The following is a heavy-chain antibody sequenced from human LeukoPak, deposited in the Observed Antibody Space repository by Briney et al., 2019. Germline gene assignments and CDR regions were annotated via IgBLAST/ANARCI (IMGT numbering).Heavy chain of an antibody. D-gene: IGHD3-22*01. CDR3: ARDRKYYYDSSGYYYFDY. CDR1: GFTFSTSA. V-gene: IGHV3-23*01. J-gene: IGHJ4*02. Sequence: GGSLRLSCAASGFTFSTSAMSWVRQAPGKGLEWVSAISGSGGTTYYADSVKGRFTISRDNAKKSLYLQMNSLRAEDTAVYYCARDRKYYYDSSGYYYFDYWGQGTLVTVSS. CDR2: ISGSGGTT.